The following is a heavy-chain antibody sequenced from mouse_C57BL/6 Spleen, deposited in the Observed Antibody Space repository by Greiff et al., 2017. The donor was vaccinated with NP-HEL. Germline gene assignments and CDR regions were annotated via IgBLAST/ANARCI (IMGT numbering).Heavy chain of an antibody. J-gene: IGHJ3*01. Sequence: EVQLQQSGPELVKPGASVKISCKASGYTFTDYYMNWVKQSHGKSLEWIGDINPNNGGTSYNQKFKGKATLTVDKSSSTAYMELRSLTSEDSAVYYCARGERMAYWGQGTLVTVSA. CDR3: ARGERMAY. CDR2: INPNNGGT. CDR1: GYTFTDYY. V-gene: IGHV1-26*01.